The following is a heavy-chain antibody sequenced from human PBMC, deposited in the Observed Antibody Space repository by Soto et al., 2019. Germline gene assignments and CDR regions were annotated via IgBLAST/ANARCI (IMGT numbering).Heavy chain of an antibody. CDR3: ARFRRNYFDS. CDR1: GDSIIGFY. J-gene: IGHJ4*02. D-gene: IGHD3-10*01. CDR2: INHAEST. Sequence: SETLSLTCTVSGDSIIGFYWGWIRQPPGKGLEWIGYINHAESTYYSPSLQSRVTISLDSSKTQFSLILTSVTAADTAVYFCARFRRNYFDSWGQGTLITVSS. V-gene: IGHV4-59*01.